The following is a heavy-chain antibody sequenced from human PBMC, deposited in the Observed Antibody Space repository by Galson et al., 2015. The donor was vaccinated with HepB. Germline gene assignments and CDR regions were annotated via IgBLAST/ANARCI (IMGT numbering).Heavy chain of an antibody. V-gene: IGHV4-59*01. CDR3: ARAVEWLFPPDY. CDR2: IYYSGST. J-gene: IGHJ4*02. Sequence: ETLSLTCTVSGGSISSYYWSWIRQPPGKGLEWIGYIYYSGSTNYNPSLKSRVTISVDTSKNQFSLKLSSVTAADTAVYYCARAVEWLFPPDYWGQGTLVTVSS. CDR1: GGSISSYY. D-gene: IGHD3-3*01.